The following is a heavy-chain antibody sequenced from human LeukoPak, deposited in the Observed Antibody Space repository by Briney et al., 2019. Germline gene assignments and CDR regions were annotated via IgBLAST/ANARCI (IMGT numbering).Heavy chain of an antibody. CDR1: GGSISSSIYY. J-gene: IGHJ4*02. Sequence: SETLSLTCSVSGGSISSSIYYWGWIRQPPGKGLEWIGSIYYSGSTYYNPPLKSRVTISVDTSKNQFSLKLRSVTAADTAVYHCTRRLGGSGSYYYWGQGTLVTVSS. V-gene: IGHV4-39*01. D-gene: IGHD3-10*01. CDR3: TRRLGGSGSYYY. CDR2: IYYSGST.